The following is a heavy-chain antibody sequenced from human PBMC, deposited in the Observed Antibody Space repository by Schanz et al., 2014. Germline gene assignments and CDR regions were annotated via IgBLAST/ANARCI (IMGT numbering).Heavy chain of an antibody. CDR3: ARDYFGSGSHYVVDH. CDR2: ISPYNGNT. CDR1: GYTFSSYG. J-gene: IGHJ4*02. Sequence: QVQLVQSGAEVKKPGASVKVSCKTSGYTFSSYGITWVRQAPGQGLEWMGWISPYNGNTNYAPKVQGRVTVTTDTSTSTVYMELRSLTSDDTAVDFCARDYFGSGSHYVVDHWGQGTLVTVSS. D-gene: IGHD3-10*01. V-gene: IGHV1-18*01.